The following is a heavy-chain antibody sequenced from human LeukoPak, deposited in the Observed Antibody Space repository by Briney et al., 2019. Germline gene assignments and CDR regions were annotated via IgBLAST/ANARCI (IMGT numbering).Heavy chain of an antibody. CDR3: ARDMFPGSSGVVIKNMDI. CDR2: ISAYNGNT. D-gene: IGHD3-3*01. Sequence: ASVKVSCKASSYSFTSYGFSWVRQAPGQGLEWMGWISAYNGNTKYAQKLQGRVTMTTDTSTSTAYMELRSLRSDDTGVYYCARDMFPGSSGVVIKNMDIWGKGTTVTVSS. CDR1: SYSFTSYG. V-gene: IGHV1-18*01. J-gene: IGHJ6*03.